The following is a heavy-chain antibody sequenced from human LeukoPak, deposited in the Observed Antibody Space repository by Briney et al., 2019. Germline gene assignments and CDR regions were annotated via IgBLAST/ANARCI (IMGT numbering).Heavy chain of an antibody. D-gene: IGHD2-15*01. J-gene: IGHJ6*04. CDR2: IIPIFGTA. CDR3: ARVGYCSGGSCYHPEAYYYGRDV. CDR1: GGTFSSYA. V-gene: IGHV1-69*13. Sequence: GASVKVSCKASGGTFSSYAISWVRQAPGQGLEWMGGIIPIFGTANYAQKFQGRVTITADESTSTAYMELSSLRSEDTAVYYCARVGYCSGGSCYHPEAYYYGRDVGAKGTRFTVS.